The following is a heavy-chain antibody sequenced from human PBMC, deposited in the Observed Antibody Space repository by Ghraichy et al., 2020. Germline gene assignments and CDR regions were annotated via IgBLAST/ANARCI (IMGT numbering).Heavy chain of an antibody. J-gene: IGHJ5*02. CDR2: IYYSGST. Sequence: SETLSLTCTVSGGSISSYYWSWIRQPPGKGLEWIGYIYYSGSTNYNPSLKSRVTISVDTSKNQFSLKLSSVTAADTAVYYCARTLKRGYSGYDAWFDPWGQGTLLTVSS. V-gene: IGHV4-59*01. D-gene: IGHD5-12*01. CDR1: GGSISSYY. CDR3: ARTLKRGYSGYDAWFDP.